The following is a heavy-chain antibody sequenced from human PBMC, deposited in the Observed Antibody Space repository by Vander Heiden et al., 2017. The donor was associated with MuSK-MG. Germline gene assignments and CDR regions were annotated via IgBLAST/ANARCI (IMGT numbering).Heavy chain of an antibody. V-gene: IGHV4-39*01. J-gene: IGHJ4*02. Sequence: QLQLQASGPGLVKPSETLSLTCTVSGGSISSSSYSWGWIRQPPGKGLEWIGSIYYSGSTYYNPSLKSRVTISVDTSKNQFSLKLSSVTAADTAVYYCARLIIVVPAAQIDYWGQGTLVTVSS. D-gene: IGHD2-2*01. CDR2: IYYSGST. CDR3: ARLIIVVPAAQIDY. CDR1: GGSISSSSYS.